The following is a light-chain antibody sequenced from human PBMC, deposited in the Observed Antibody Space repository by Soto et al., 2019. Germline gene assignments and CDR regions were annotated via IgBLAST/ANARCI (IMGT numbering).Light chain of an antibody. CDR3: FSYAGSRV. Sequence: QSVLTQPPSASGSPGQSVIISCTGSSSDVGEYNYVSWYQHHPGNAPKLMIYDVSKRPSGVPDRFSGSKSGNTASLTISGLQAEDEANYYCFSYAGSRVFGGGTKLTVL. J-gene: IGLJ3*02. CDR2: DVS. CDR1: SSDVGEYNY. V-gene: IGLV2-11*01.